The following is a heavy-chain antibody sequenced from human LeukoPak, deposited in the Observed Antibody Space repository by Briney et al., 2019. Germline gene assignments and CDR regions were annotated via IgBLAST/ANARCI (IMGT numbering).Heavy chain of an antibody. V-gene: IGHV3-7*05. CDR2: IKQDGSET. D-gene: IGHD1-7*01. J-gene: IGHJ4*02. CDR3: ARDRASYNWNYDLDY. Sequence: GGSLRLSCAASGFTFSNAWMSWVRQAPGKGLEWVANIKQDGSETFYVDSVKGRFTISRDNAKNSLYLQMNSLRVEDTAVYYCARDRASYNWNYDLDYWGRGTLVTVSS. CDR1: GFTFSNAW.